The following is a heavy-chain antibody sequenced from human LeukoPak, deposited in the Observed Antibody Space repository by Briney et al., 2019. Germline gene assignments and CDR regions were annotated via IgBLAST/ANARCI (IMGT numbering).Heavy chain of an antibody. D-gene: IGHD3-3*01. CDR1: GFTFSSYG. CDR2: ISYDGSNK. V-gene: IGHV3-30*18. Sequence: AGGSLRLSCAASGFTFSSYGMHWVRQAPGKGLEWVAAISYDGSNKYYADSVKGRFTISRDNSKNTLYLQMNSLRAEDTAVYYCAKDRARFLEWLRYMKASDIWGQGTMVTVSS. J-gene: IGHJ3*02. CDR3: AKDRARFLEWLRYMKASDI.